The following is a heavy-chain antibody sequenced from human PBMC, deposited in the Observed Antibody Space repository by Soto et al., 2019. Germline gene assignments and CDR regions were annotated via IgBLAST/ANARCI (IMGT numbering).Heavy chain of an antibody. CDR2: INAGNGNT. J-gene: IGHJ4*02. CDR3: AREPIGRYRPFDY. D-gene: IGHD3-9*01. CDR1: GYTFTSYA. Sequence: ASVKVSCKASGYTFTSYAMHWVRQAPGQRLEWMGWINAGNGNTKYSQKFQGRVTITRDTSASTAYMELSSLRSEDTAVYYCAREPIGRYRPFDYWGQGALVTVSS. V-gene: IGHV1-3*01.